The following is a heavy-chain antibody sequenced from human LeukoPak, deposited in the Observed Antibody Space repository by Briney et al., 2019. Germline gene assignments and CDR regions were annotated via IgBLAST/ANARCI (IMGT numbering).Heavy chain of an antibody. CDR2: IYTSGST. J-gene: IGHJ6*03. Sequence: SETLSLTCTVSGGSISSYYWSWIRQPAGKGLEWIGRIYTSGSTNYNPSLKSRVTMSVDTSQNQFSLKLSSVTAADTAVYYCARTTEAHSWRTRYYDYYMDVWGKGTTVTVSS. CDR1: GGSISSYY. V-gene: IGHV4-4*07. D-gene: IGHD6-13*01. CDR3: ARTTEAHSWRTRYYDYYMDV.